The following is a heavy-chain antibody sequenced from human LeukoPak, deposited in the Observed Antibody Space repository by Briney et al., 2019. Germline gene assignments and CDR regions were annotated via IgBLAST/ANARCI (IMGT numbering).Heavy chain of an antibody. V-gene: IGHV1-18*01. CDR3: ARDRLYYDSSEPLDY. Sequence: ASVKVSCKASVYIFTSYGISWVRQAPGQGLEWMGWISAYNGDTNYAQKLQGRVTMTTDTSTSTAYMGLRSLRSDDTAVYYCARDRLYYDSSEPLDYWGQGTLVTVSS. CDR2: ISAYNGDT. CDR1: VYIFTSYG. J-gene: IGHJ4*02. D-gene: IGHD3-22*01.